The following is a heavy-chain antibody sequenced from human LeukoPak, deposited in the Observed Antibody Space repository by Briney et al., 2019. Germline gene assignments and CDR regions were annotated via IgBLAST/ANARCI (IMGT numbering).Heavy chain of an antibody. Sequence: SATLSLTCTVSGGSISTGDHYWSWVRQPPGKGLEWVAYIYYTETTYSNPSLRSRVFMAVDTSKNQFSLKLNSVTAADTAVYYCATYYDSSGPTFDHWGQGALVTVSS. CDR2: IYYTETT. CDR1: GGSISTGDHY. D-gene: IGHD3-22*01. J-gene: IGHJ4*02. V-gene: IGHV4-30-4*01. CDR3: ATYYDSSGPTFDH.